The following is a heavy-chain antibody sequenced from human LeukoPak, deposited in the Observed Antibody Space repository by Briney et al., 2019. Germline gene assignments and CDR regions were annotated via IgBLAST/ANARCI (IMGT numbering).Heavy chain of an antibody. Sequence: SETLSLTCTVSGGSISSSSYYWGWIRQPPGKGLEWIGSIYYSGSTYYNPSLKSRVTISVDTSKNQFSLKLSSVTAADTAVYYCARDLGNINQGGYYYMDVWGKGTTVTVSS. CDR1: GGSISSSSYY. D-gene: IGHD4-23*01. CDR2: IYYSGST. CDR3: ARDLGNINQGGYYYMDV. J-gene: IGHJ6*03. V-gene: IGHV4-39*07.